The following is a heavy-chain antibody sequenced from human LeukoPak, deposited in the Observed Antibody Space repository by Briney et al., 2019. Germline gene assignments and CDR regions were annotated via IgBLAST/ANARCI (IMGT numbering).Heavy chain of an antibody. J-gene: IGHJ6*02. D-gene: IGHD2-15*01. CDR2: IYYTGST. CDR1: GGAIISGAYY. Sequence: KPSQTLSLTCTVSGGAIISGAYYWNWIRQHPGKGLEWIGYIYYTGSTYYNPSLRSRVTMSLDRSKNQFSLRLSSVTAADSAVYYCARAAYCSDGACYPERYYYYGLDVWGQGTTVTVSS. V-gene: IGHV4-31*03. CDR3: ARAAYCSDGACYPERYYYYGLDV.